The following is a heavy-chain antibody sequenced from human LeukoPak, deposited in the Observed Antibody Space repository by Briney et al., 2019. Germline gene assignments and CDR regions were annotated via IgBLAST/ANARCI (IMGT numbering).Heavy chain of an antibody. CDR3: ARRLDDMDV. Sequence: GGSLRLSCAASGFTFSSYAMSWVRQAPGKGLEWVPAISGSGYSTYYADSVKGRFTISRDNSKNTLYLQMNSLRAEDTAVYYCARRLDDMDVWGKGTTVTVSS. D-gene: IGHD1-1*01. CDR1: GFTFSSYA. CDR2: ISGSGYST. J-gene: IGHJ6*03. V-gene: IGHV3-23*01.